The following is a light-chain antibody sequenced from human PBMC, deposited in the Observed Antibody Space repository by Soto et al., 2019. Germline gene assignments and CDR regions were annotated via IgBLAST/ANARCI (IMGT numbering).Light chain of an antibody. CDR3: QQYGSSPFT. CDR1: QSISSSF. CDR2: GTS. V-gene: IGKV3-20*01. Sequence: ERVMTQSPATLSLSPGESATLSCRASQSISSSFFAWYQHKPGQAPRLLIYGTSNRATGIPDRFSGSGSGTDFTLTISRLEPEDFAVYYCQQYGSSPFTFGPGTKVDIK. J-gene: IGKJ3*01.